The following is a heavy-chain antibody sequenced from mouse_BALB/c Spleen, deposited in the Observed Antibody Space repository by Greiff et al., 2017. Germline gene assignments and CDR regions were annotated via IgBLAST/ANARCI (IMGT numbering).Heavy chain of an antibody. CDR2: ISSGSSTI. CDR3: ARYGSYAMDY. V-gene: IGHV5-17*02. Sequence: DVQLVESGGGLVQPGGSRKLSCAASGFTFSSFGMHWVRQAPEKGLEWVAYISSGSSTIYYADTVKGRFTISRDNPKNTLFLQMTSLRSEDTAMYYCARYGSYAMDYWGQGTSVTVSS. D-gene: IGHD1-1*01. J-gene: IGHJ4*01. CDR1: GFTFSSFG.